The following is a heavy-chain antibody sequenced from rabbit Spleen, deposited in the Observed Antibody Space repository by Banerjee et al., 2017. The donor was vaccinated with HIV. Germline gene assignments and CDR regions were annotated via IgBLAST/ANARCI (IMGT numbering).Heavy chain of an antibody. V-gene: IGHV1S40*01. CDR1: GFSFNSGDD. CDR2: IYAGSGST. D-gene: IGHD4-2*01. J-gene: IGHJ4*01. CDR3: ARGDYAGVSDGTRFNL. Sequence: QSLEESGGGLVKPGASLTLTCKASGFSFNSGDDMCWVRQAPGKGLEWIACIYAGSGSTYYASWAKGRFTISKTSSTTVTLQMTSLTAADTATYFCARGDYAGVSDGTRFNLWGQGTLVTVS.